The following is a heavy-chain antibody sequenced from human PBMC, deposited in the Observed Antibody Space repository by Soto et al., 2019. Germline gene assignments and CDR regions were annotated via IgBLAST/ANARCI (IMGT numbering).Heavy chain of an antibody. J-gene: IGHJ5*02. CDR2: IRPDGSNR. D-gene: IGHD3-16*01. Sequence: PGGSLRLSCVTSGFTFSDYAMHWARQAPGKGLEWVAVIRPDGSNRYYADSVKGRFTISRDISKNTLYLQMSSLRADDTAVYFCARVGRPQHLLTGFDNWGQGTLVTVSS. CDR1: GFTFSDYA. V-gene: IGHV3-33*01. CDR3: ARVGRPQHLLTGFDN.